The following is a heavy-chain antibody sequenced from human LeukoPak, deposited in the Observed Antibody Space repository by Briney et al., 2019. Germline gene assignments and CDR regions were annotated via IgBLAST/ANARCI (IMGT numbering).Heavy chain of an antibody. Sequence: GGSLRLSCSASGFSLRKYEMNWVRQAPGKGLGWISYTSSESTAIYYSDSVDGRFTMSRDNAKNSVHLQMTSLRADDTALYFCAREPAGLFFDANGYLDLWGQGALVTVSS. CDR1: GFSLRKYE. V-gene: IGHV3-48*03. D-gene: IGHD3/OR15-3a*01. CDR3: AREPAGLFFDANGYLDL. CDR2: TSSESTAI. J-gene: IGHJ4*02.